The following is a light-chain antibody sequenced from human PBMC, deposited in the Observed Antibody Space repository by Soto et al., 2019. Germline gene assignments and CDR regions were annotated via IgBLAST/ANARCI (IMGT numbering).Light chain of an antibody. CDR1: QSVSNNY. CDR2: DAS. CDR3: QQRSNWPPVT. J-gene: IGKJ4*01. V-gene: IGKV3D-20*02. Sequence: EIVLTQSPGTLSLSPLERATLSFISSQSVSNNYLAWYQQKPGQAPRLPIYDASSRATGIPDRFSGGGSGTDFTLTISSLEPEDFAVYYCQQRSNWPPVTFGGGTKVDIK.